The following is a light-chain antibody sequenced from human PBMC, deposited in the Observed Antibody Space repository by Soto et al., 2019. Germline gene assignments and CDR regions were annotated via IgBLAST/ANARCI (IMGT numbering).Light chain of an antibody. J-gene: IGKJ1*01. CDR1: QSISSY. CDR3: QQSYSTPWT. Sequence: DIPMTQFPSSLSASVGDRVTITCRASQSISSYLNWYQQKPGKAPKLLIYAASSLQSGVPSRFSGSGSGTDFTLTISSLQPEDFATYYCQQSYSTPWTFGQGTKVEIK. V-gene: IGKV1-39*01. CDR2: AAS.